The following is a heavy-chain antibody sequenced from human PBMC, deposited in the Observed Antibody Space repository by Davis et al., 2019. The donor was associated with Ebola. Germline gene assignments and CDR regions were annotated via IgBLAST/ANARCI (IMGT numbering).Heavy chain of an antibody. Sequence: SQTLSLTGDVHGGSFSGYYWSWIRQPPGKGLEWIGEINHSGSTNYNPSLKSRVTISVDTSKNQFSLKLSSVTAADTAVYSCASTRWIESSFHYWGQGPLFTVSS. V-gene: IGHV4-34*01. J-gene: IGHJ4*02. D-gene: IGHD1-1*01. CDR1: GGSFSGYY. CDR2: INHSGST. CDR3: ASTRWIESSFHY.